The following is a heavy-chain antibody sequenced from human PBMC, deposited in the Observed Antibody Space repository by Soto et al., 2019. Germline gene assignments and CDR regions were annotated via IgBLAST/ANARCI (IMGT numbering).Heavy chain of an antibody. J-gene: IGHJ6*02. V-gene: IGHV3-30*18. CDR2: ISYDGSNK. Sequence: VQLVESGGGVVQPGRSLRRSCAASGFTFGSYGMHWVRQAPGKGLEWVAVISYDGSNKYYSDSVKGRFTISRDNSKNTLYLQMNSLRAEDKTVYYCAKGPAIVLVPAAMNYYYGMDVWGQGTTVTVSS. CDR1: GFTFGSYG. CDR3: AKGPAIVLVPAAMNYYYGMDV. D-gene: IGHD2-2*01.